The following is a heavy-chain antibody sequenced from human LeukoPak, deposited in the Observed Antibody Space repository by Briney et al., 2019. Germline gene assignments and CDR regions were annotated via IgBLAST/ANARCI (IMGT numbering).Heavy chain of an antibody. CDR2: IYTSGST. CDR3: ARQARWYPYSRGYYFDY. CDR1: NDSFSIYY. Sequence: PSETLSLTCTVSNDSFSIYYWSWIRQPAGKGLEWIGRIYTSGSTNYNPSLKSRVTMSVDPSKNQFSLKLTSVTAADTAVYYCARQARWYPYSRGYYFDYWGQGTLVTVSS. V-gene: IGHV4-4*07. D-gene: IGHD2-15*01. J-gene: IGHJ4*02.